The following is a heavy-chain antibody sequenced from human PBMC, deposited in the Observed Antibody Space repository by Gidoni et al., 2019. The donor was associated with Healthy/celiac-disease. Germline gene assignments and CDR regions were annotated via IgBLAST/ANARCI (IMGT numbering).Heavy chain of an antibody. CDR1: GGSFSGYY. CDR3: ARGLGDSSGYFRSRSPN. CDR2: INHSGST. V-gene: IGHV4-34*01. Sequence: QVQLQQWGAGLLKPSETLSLTCAVYGGSFSGYYWSWIRQPPGKGLEWIGEINHSGSTNYNPSLKSRVTISVDTSKNQFSLKLSSVTAADTAVYYCARGLGDSSGYFRSRSPNWGQGTLVTVSS. J-gene: IGHJ4*02. D-gene: IGHD3-22*01.